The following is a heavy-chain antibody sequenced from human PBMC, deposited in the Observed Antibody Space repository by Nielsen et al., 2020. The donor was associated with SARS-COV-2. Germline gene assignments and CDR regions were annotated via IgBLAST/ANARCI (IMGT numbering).Heavy chain of an antibody. CDR1: GFTFSSYS. CDR2: ISSSSSTI. J-gene: IGHJ4*02. CDR3: ARFTGSIAARYFDY. D-gene: IGHD6-6*01. V-gene: IGHV3-48*02. Sequence: GESLKISCAASGFTFSSYSMNWVRQAPGKGLEWVSYISSSSSTIYYADSVKGRFTISRDNAKNSLYLQMNSLRDEDTAVYYCARFTGSIAARYFDYWGQGTLVTVSS.